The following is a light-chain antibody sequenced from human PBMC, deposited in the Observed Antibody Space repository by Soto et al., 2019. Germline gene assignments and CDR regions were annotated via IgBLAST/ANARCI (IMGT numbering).Light chain of an antibody. CDR2: EVD. Sequence: QSALTQPASVSGSPGQSITISCTGTSSDVGGYNYVSWYQQPPGKAPKLLIYEVDHRPSGISPRFSGSKSGNTASLTISGLQTDDEADYYCSSYTVINTAVFGGGTKLTVL. J-gene: IGLJ3*02. V-gene: IGLV2-14*01. CDR1: SSDVGGYNY. CDR3: SSYTVINTAV.